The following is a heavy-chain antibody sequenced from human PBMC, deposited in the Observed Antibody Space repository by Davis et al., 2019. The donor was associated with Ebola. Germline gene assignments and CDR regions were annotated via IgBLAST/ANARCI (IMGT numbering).Heavy chain of an antibody. V-gene: IGHV1-18*01. CDR2: ISAYNGNT. Sequence: ASVKVSCKASGYTFTSYGISWVRQAPGQGLEWMGWISAYNGNTNYAQKLQGRVTMTRDTSTSTVYMELSSLRSEDTAVYYCARSVTTVVTPGYYYYGMDVWGQGTTVTVSS. J-gene: IGHJ6*02. CDR3: ARSVTTVVTPGYYYYGMDV. CDR1: GYTFTSYG. D-gene: IGHD4-23*01.